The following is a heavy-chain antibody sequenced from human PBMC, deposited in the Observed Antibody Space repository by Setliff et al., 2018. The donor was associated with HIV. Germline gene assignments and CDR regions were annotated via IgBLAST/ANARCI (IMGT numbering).Heavy chain of an antibody. D-gene: IGHD1-7*01. Sequence: ASVKVSCKTTGYTFSTYPMHWVRQAPGQRLEWMGWINTGNDNTRYSQKFQGRVTITRDTSASTAYMELSSLTSEDTAVYYCARHGGITGTTDAFDIWGQGTMVTVSS. CDR2: INTGNDNT. V-gene: IGHV1-3*04. CDR1: GYTFSTYP. J-gene: IGHJ3*02. CDR3: ARHGGITGTTDAFDI.